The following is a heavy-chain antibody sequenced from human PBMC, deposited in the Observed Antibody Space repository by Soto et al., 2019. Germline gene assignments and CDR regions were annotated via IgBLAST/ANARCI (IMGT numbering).Heavy chain of an antibody. CDR2: IFNRGST. Sequence: PSETLSLTCSVSGVSVTSYYWNWIRQPAGKGLEWIGRIFNRGSTSYNPSLKSRVTVSLDTSKNQISLRLNSVAAADTAVYYCARGTGYSYGAYYDYWGQGTLVTVSS. CDR1: GVSVTSYY. V-gene: IGHV4-4*07. CDR3: ARGTGYSYGAYYDY. D-gene: IGHD5-18*01. J-gene: IGHJ4*02.